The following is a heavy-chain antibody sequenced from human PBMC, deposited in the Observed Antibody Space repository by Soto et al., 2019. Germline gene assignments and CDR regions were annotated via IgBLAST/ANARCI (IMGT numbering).Heavy chain of an antibody. V-gene: IGHV4-4*02. CDR2: IQYSGST. Sequence: QVQLQESGPGLVRPSGTVSLTCAVSGGSISNGDWWSWVRQPPGKGLEWIGEIQYSGSTNYKPSLKSRVTMSVVPSKNLFSLTLNSVTAADTAFYYCARDQGSHPGDWGQGTLVSVSS. D-gene: IGHD6-13*01. J-gene: IGHJ4*02. CDR1: GGSISNGDW. CDR3: ARDQGSHPGD.